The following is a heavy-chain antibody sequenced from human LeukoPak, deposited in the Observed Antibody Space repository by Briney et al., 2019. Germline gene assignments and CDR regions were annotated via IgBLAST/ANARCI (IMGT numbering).Heavy chain of an antibody. V-gene: IGHV3-15*01. CDR1: GFTFGNAW. CDR2: LKSKSDGGTT. D-gene: IGHD2-21*01. CDR3: STDSLVMNY. Sequence: PGGSLRLSCAASGFTFGNAWMSWVRQAPGKGLEWLGRLKSKSDGGTTDYAAPVKDRFTISRDDSKNTFYLQMNSLKTEDTAVYYCSTDSLVMNYWGQGTLVTVSS. J-gene: IGHJ4*02.